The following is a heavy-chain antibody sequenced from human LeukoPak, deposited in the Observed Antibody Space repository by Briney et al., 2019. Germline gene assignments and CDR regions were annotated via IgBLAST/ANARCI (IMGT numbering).Heavy chain of an antibody. D-gene: IGHD3-10*01. V-gene: IGHV1-69*06. CDR1: GGTFSSYA. Sequence: SVKVSCKASGGTFSSYAISWVRQAPGQGLEWMGGIIPIFGTANYAQKFQGRVTITADKSTSTAYMELSSLRSDDTAVYYCARAGGSGNYYSEDFDYWGQGTLVTVSS. CDR3: ARAGGSGNYYSEDFDY. J-gene: IGHJ4*02. CDR2: IIPIFGTA.